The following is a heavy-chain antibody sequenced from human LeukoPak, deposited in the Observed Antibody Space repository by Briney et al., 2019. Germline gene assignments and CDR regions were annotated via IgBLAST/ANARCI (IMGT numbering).Heavy chain of an antibody. CDR2: INHSGST. CDR1: GGSFSNYY. J-gene: IGHJ3*02. V-gene: IGHV4-34*01. CDR3: ARVRWFPRAFDI. D-gene: IGHD4-23*01. Sequence: PSETLSLTCAVYGGSFSNYYWSWIRQPPGKGLGWIGEINHSGSTHYNPSLKSRVTISVDTSKKQFSLKLSSVTAADTAVYYCARVRWFPRAFDIWGQGTMVTVSS.